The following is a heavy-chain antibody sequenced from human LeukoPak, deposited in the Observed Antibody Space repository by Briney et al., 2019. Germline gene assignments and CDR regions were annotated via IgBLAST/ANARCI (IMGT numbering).Heavy chain of an antibody. V-gene: IGHV3-21*01. CDR2: ISSGSTYI. J-gene: IGHJ4*02. CDR3: ARVNGYNWNFDY. Sequence: GGSLRLSCAASGXTFSSYNMNWVRQAPGKGLEWVSSISSGSTYIYYADSVKGRFTISRDNAKNSLYLQMNNLRAEDTAVYYCARVNGYNWNFDYWGQGTLVTVSS. D-gene: IGHD5-24*01. CDR1: GXTFSSYN.